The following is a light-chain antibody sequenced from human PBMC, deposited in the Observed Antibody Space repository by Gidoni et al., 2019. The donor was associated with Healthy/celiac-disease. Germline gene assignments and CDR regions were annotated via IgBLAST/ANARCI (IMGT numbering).Light chain of an antibody. Sequence: IVMTQSPATLSVSPGERATLSCRASQSVSSNVAWYQQKPGQAPRLLIYGASTRATGIPARFSGSGSGTEFTLTISSLQSEDFAVYYCQQYNNWPPLFTFGPGTKVDVK. CDR1: QSVSSN. V-gene: IGKV3-15*01. J-gene: IGKJ3*01. CDR2: GAS. CDR3: QQYNNWPPLFT.